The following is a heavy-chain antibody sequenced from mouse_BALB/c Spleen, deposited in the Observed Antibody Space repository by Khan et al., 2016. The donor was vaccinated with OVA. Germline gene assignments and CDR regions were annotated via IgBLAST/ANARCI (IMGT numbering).Heavy chain of an antibody. CDR3: ARDGSRYNYAMDY. J-gene: IGHJ4*01. D-gene: IGHD2-3*01. Sequence: EVQLVESGPGLVNPSQSLSLTCTVTGYSITSYYAWNWIRQFPGNKLEWMGNINYSGSTNYNPALKSRISITRDTSKNQFFLQLNSVTTEDTATYYCARDGSRYNYAMDYWGQGTSVTVSS. CDR2: INYSGST. CDR1: GYSITSYYA. V-gene: IGHV3-2*02.